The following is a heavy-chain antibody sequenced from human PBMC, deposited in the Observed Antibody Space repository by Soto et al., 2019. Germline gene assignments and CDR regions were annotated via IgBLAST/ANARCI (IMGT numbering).Heavy chain of an antibody. V-gene: IGHV3-21*01. J-gene: IGHJ6*02. CDR1: GFTFSSYS. CDR2: ISSSSSYI. CDR3: FTPNDYYGIDV. Sequence: EVQLVESGGGLVKPGGSLRLSCAASGFTFSSYSMNWVRQAPGKGLEWVSSISSSSSYIYYADSVKGRFTISRDNAKNSLYLQMNSLRAEDTAVYDCFTPNDYYGIDVWGQGTTVTVSS. D-gene: IGHD3-16*01.